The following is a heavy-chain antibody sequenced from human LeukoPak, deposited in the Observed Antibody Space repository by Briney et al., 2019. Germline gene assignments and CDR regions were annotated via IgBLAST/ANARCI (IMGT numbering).Heavy chain of an antibody. CDR3: AREPERPQVASELDY. Sequence: SQTLSLTCAISGDSVSSTGAAWIWVRQAPSRENEWLGRTYYRSKRYHNYAVSGESRITKKPEKYKNKFSLQLNSVTPEDTAVYYCAREPERPQVASELDYWGQGTLVTVSS. D-gene: IGHD1-14*01. V-gene: IGHV6-1*01. CDR1: GDSVSSTGAA. J-gene: IGHJ4*02. CDR2: TYYRSKRYH.